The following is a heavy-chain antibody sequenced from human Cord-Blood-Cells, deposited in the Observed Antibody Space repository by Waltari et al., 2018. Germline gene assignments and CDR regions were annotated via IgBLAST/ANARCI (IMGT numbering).Heavy chain of an antibody. CDR2: IGTDGDT. Sequence: EVQRVESGGGLVQLGGPLRPSCAASGSTFISYDMHWVRNATGKGLEWGSAIGTDGDTYYPGSVKGRFTITRENAKNSLYLQMNSLRAGDTAVYYCARGLSCSSTSCYAENWFDPWGQGTLVTVSS. V-gene: IGHV3-13*01. D-gene: IGHD2-2*01. CDR1: GSTFISYD. CDR3: ARGLSCSSTSCYAENWFDP. J-gene: IGHJ5*02.